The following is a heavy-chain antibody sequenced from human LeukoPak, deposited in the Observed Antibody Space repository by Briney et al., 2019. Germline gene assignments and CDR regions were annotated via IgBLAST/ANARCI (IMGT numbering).Heavy chain of an antibody. D-gene: IGHD6-6*01. CDR1: GYTFTSYD. CDR3: ARDARSLSCHMDY. V-gene: IGHV1-8*01. J-gene: IGHJ4*02. Sequence: ASVKVSCKASGYTFTSYDINWVRQATGQGLEWMGWMNPNNGNTGFAQKFQGRVTMTGDTSTSTVYMELNSLRSEDTAVYYCARDARSLSCHMDYWGQGTLVTVSS. CDR2: MNPNNGNT.